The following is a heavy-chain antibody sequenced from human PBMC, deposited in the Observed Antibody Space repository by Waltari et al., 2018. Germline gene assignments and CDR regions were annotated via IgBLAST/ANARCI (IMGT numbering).Heavy chain of an antibody. CDR1: GGSFRGYY. J-gene: IGHJ4*02. CDR3: ARGDGTGKYGY. V-gene: IGHV4-34*02. D-gene: IGHD1-1*01. CDR2: TTDSERT. Sequence: QVQLQQWGAGLLKPSETLSLTCAVYGGSFRGYYWSWIRQPPGKGLEWIGKTTDSERTKYNPSLKSRISISVDTSKNQFSLTVFSVTAADAAVYYCARGDGTGKYGYWGQGTGVTVSS.